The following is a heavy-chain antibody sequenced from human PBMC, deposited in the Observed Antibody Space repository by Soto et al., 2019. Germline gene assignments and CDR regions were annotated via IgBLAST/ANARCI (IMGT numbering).Heavy chain of an antibody. J-gene: IGHJ5*02. V-gene: IGHV4-30-2*01. CDR2: IYHSGST. Sequence: SETLSLTCAVSGGSISSGGYSWSWIRQPPGKGLEWIGYIYHSGSTYYNPSLKSRVTISVDRSKNQFSLKLSSVTAADTAVYYCARGDCSSTSCFNSPYNWFDPWGQGTLVTVSS. D-gene: IGHD2-2*01. CDR1: GGSISSGGYS. CDR3: ARGDCSSTSCFNSPYNWFDP.